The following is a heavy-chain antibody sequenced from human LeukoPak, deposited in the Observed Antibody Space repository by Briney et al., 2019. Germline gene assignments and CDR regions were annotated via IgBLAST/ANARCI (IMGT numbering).Heavy chain of an antibody. Sequence: KPSETLSLTCTVSGGPINSYHWSWIRQPPGKGLEWIGYIYYSGSTNYNPSLKSRVTISVDTSKNQFSLKLSSVTAADTAVYYCARSLGYGPRAFDIWGQGTMVTVSS. J-gene: IGHJ3*02. CDR3: ARSLGYGPRAFDI. D-gene: IGHD1-1*01. V-gene: IGHV4-59*01. CDR2: IYYSGST. CDR1: GGPINSYH.